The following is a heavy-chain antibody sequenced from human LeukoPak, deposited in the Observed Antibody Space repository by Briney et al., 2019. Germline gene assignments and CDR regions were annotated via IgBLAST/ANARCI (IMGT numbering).Heavy chain of an antibody. Sequence: PGGSLRLSCAASGFTFSSYGMHWVRQAPGKGLEWVAVIWYDGSNKHYADSVKGRFTISRDNSKNTLYLQMNSLRAEDTAVYYCAKGLRTGVGPYMGYHYYMDVWGKGATVTVSS. V-gene: IGHV3-33*06. CDR1: GFTFSSYG. D-gene: IGHD3-16*01. J-gene: IGHJ6*03. CDR3: AKGLRTGVGPYMGYHYYMDV. CDR2: IWYDGSNK.